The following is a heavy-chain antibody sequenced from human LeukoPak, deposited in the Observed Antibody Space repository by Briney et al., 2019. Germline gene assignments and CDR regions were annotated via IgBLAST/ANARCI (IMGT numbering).Heavy chain of an antibody. J-gene: IGHJ5*02. V-gene: IGHV3-30-3*02. CDR3: AKTGYSSRNWFDP. D-gene: IGHD6-13*01. CDR2: ISYDGTNK. CDR1: GFTFNYYA. Sequence: GGSLRLSCAASGFTFNYYAMHWVRQAPGKGLEWVAVISYDGTNKYYADSVKGRFTISRDNSKNTLYLQMNSLRAEDTAVYYCAKTGYSSRNWFDPWGQGTLVTVSS.